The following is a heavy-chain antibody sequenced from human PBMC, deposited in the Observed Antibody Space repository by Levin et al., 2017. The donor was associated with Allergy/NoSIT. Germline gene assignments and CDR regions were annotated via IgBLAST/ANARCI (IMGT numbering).Heavy chain of an antibody. V-gene: IGHV1-2*06. J-gene: IGHJ4*02. CDR2: INPNSGDT. CDR3: ARGLGRNGWSPFDS. Sequence: ASVKVSCKASGYTFTGYYMHWVRQAPGQGLEWMGRINPNSGDTNYAQKLQGRVTMTRDTSIATAYMELSRLTSDDTAVYYCARGLGRNGWSPFDSWGQGTLVTVSS. D-gene: IGHD6-19*01. CDR1: GYTFTGYY.